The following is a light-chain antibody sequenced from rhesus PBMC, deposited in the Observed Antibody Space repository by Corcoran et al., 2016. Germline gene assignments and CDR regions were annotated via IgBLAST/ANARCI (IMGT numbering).Light chain of an antibody. CDR1: QGISNY. Sequence: DIQMTQSPSSLSASVGVRVTITCRASQGISNYLSWYQQKPVKDPRLLLYDASILQSGVPSRFSGNGAWTDFTLTISSLQPEEFAKYYCEQYNSDPLTFGGGTKVEIK. CDR3: EQYNSDPLT. J-gene: IGKJ4*01. V-gene: IGKV1-43*02. CDR2: DAS.